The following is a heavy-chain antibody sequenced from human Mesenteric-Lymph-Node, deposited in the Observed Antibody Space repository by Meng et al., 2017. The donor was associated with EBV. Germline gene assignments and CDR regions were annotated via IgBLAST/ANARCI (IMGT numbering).Heavy chain of an antibody. Sequence: QVPVTESGPGLGEPSGTLSLTCAVSGVSLSSRDWWSWVRQPPGKGLEWIGEIYHRGSTNYNPSLKSRVTISVDESKNQFSLRLSSVTAADTAVYYCARVEAYCGGDCYHPRWGQGTLVTVSS. CDR1: GVSLSSRDW. CDR2: IYHRGST. CDR3: ARVEAYCGGDCYHPR. J-gene: IGHJ4*02. D-gene: IGHD2-21*02. V-gene: IGHV4-4*02.